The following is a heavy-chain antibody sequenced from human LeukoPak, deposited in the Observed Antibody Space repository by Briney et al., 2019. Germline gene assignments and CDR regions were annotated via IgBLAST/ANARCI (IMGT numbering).Heavy chain of an antibody. CDR3: ARGLPPGFGYYFYGMDV. J-gene: IGHJ6*02. Sequence: TSETLSLTCAVYDGSFSGYYWSWIRQPPGKGLEWIGEINHSGSTNYNPSLKSRVTISVDTSKNQFSLKLSSVTAADTAVYYCARGLPPGFGYYFYGMDVWGQGTTVTVSS. CDR1: DGSFSGYY. D-gene: IGHD3-10*01. V-gene: IGHV4-34*01. CDR2: INHSGST.